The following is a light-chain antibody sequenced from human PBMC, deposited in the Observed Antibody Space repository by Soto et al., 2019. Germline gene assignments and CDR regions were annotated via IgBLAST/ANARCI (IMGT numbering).Light chain of an antibody. Sequence: QSVLTQPPSVSGAPGQRVTISCTGSTSNIGAHYDVHWYQQLPGTAPKLLIYDNTNRPSGVPDRFSGSKSGTSASLAITGLQAEDEADYYCQSYDCSLSGYVFGTGTKLTVL. CDR1: TSNIGAHYD. CDR3: QSYDCSLSGYV. V-gene: IGLV1-40*01. CDR2: DNT. J-gene: IGLJ1*01.